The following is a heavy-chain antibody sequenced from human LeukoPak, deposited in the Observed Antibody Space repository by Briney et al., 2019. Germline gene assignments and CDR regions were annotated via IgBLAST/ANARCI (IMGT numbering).Heavy chain of an antibody. D-gene: IGHD5-18*01. CDR3: AREAGHTAMYYYFDY. CDR1: GYTFTGYY. J-gene: IGHJ4*02. CDR2: INPNSGGT. V-gene: IGHV1-2*02. Sequence: ASVTVSCKASGYTFTGYYMHWVRQAPGQGLEWMGWINPNSGGTNYAQKFQGRVTMTSDTSISTAYMELSRLRSDDTAVYYCAREAGHTAMYYYFDYWGQGTLVTVSS.